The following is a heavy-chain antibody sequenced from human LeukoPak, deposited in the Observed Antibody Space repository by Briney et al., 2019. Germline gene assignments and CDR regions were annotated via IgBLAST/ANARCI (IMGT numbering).Heavy chain of an antibody. V-gene: IGHV3-48*01. Sequence: GGSLRLSCAASGFTFSSYSMNWVRQAPGKGLEWVSYITSSSTSIYYADSVKGRFTISRDNAKNSLYLQMNSLRAEDTAVYYCARTLLYCSGGSCYPTRFDYWGQGTLVTVSS. CDR2: ITSSSTSI. J-gene: IGHJ4*02. CDR3: ARTLLYCSGGSCYPTRFDY. CDR1: GFTFSSYS. D-gene: IGHD2-15*01.